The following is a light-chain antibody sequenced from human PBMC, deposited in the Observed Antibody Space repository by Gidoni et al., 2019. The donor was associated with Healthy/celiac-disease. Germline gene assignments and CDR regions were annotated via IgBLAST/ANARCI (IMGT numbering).Light chain of an antibody. CDR2: KAS. J-gene: IGKJ2*01. CDR3: QQYNSWYT. CDR1: QSISSW. Sequence: DIQMTQSPSTLSASVGDRVTITCRASQSISSWLAWYQQKPGKAPMLLIYKASSLESGVPSRFSGSGSGTEFTLTISSLQPDDFATYYCQQYNSWYTFGQGTKLEIK. V-gene: IGKV1-5*03.